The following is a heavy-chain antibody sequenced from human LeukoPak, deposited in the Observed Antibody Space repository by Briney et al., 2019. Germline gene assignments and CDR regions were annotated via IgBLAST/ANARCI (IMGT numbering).Heavy chain of an antibody. CDR1: GVSINDYY. D-gene: IGHD2-21*01. V-gene: IGHV4-34*01. CDR3: AGIRCGHRGSLCYNH. J-gene: IGHJ4*02. Sequence: PSETLSLTCGVFGVSINDYYWSWIRQSPGKGLEWIGEISHTEGTRYNPSLESRVTMSVGTSENQLSLKLIFVTAADTAVYYCAGIRCGHRGSLCYNHWGLGTLVTVSS. CDR2: ISHTEGT.